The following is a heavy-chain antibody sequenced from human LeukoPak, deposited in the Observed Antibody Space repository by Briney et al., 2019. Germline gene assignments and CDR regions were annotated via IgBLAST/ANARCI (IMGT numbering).Heavy chain of an antibody. CDR3: ATYYDSGSSDAFDI. Sequence: GGSLRLSCAASGLTVSSNYMSWVRQAPGKGLEWVSIIYSGGSTYYADSVKGRFTISRDNSKNTPSLQMNSLRAEDTAVYYCATYYDSGSSDAFDIWGQGTMVTVSS. J-gene: IGHJ3*02. CDR1: GLTVSSNY. CDR2: IYSGGST. V-gene: IGHV3-53*01. D-gene: IGHD3-10*01.